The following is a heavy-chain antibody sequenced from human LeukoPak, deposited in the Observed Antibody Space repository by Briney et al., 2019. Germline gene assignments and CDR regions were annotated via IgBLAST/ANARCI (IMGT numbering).Heavy chain of an antibody. CDR2: ISWNSGSI. V-gene: IGHV3-9*01. D-gene: IGHD1-26*01. CDR1: GFTFDDYA. Sequence: GGSLRLSCAASGFTFDDYAMHWVRQAPGKGLEWVSGISWNSGSIGYADSVKGRFTISRDNAKNSLYLQMNSLRAEDTAVYYCARGSGSSDLRWGQGTLVTVSS. J-gene: IGHJ4*02. CDR3: ARGSGSSDLR.